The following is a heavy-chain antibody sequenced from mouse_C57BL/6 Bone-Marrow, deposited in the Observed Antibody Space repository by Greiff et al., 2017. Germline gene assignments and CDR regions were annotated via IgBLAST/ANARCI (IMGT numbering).Heavy chain of an antibody. V-gene: IGHV1-22*01. Sequence: VQLQPSGPELVKPGASVKMSCKASGYTFTDYNMHWVKQSHGKSLEWIGYINPNNVGTSYNQKFKGKATLTVTKSSSTAYMELRSLTSEDSAVYYCARESFPSDYWGQGTSVTVSS. CDR1: GYTFTDYN. CDR3: ARESFPSDY. CDR2: INPNNVGT. J-gene: IGHJ4*01.